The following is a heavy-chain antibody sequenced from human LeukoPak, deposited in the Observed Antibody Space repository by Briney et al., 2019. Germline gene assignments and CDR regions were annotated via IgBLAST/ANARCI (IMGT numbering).Heavy chain of an antibody. J-gene: IGHJ5*02. Sequence: GGSLRLSCAASGFTFSSYWTSWVRQSPGKGLEWVANIKQDGSEKYHVDSVRGRFTISRDNAKNSLYLQMSSLRAEDTAVYYCAREISSWYRTEGRFDPWGQGTLVTVSS. V-gene: IGHV3-7*01. D-gene: IGHD6-13*01. CDR1: GFTFSSYW. CDR2: IKQDGSEK. CDR3: AREISSWYRTEGRFDP.